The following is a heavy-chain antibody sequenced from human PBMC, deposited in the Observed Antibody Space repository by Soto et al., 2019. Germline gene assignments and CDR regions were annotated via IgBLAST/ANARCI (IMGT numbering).Heavy chain of an antibody. V-gene: IGHV3-33*01. CDR1: GFTFSSYG. Sequence: QVQLVESGGGVVQPGRSLRLSCAASGFTFSSYGMHWVRQAPGKGLEWVAVIWYDGSYKYYADSVTGRFTISRDNSTNTLCLQVNSLRGEDTAVYYCARDGPRGMFSTETEYGMDVWGQGTTVIVSS. J-gene: IGHJ6*02. D-gene: IGHD3-16*01. CDR3: ARDGPRGMFSTETEYGMDV. CDR2: IWYDGSYK.